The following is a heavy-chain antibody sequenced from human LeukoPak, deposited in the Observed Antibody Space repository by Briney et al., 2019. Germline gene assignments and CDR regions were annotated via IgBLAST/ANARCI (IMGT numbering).Heavy chain of an antibody. D-gene: IGHD3-22*01. CDR2: IFYDGTIQ. CDR1: GFTFTHYA. V-gene: IGHV3-30*03. J-gene: IGHJ4*02. CDR3: ARDPRGPAGYDSPARDTFDY. Sequence: PGGSLRLSRAASGFTFTHYAMHWVRQAPGKGLEWVAVIFYDGTIQYYSDSVRGRLIVSRDNPKNTLYLQMNSLRAEDTAVYYCARDPRGPAGYDSPARDTFDYWGQGTLVTVSS.